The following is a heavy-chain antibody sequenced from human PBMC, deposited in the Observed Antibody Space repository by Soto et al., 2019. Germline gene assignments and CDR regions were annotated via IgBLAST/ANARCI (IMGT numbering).Heavy chain of an antibody. J-gene: IGHJ4*02. CDR2: FYTSGST. CDR3: ARGRYSSGWYHFDY. V-gene: IGHV4-4*07. D-gene: IGHD6-19*01. Sequence: QVQLQESGPGLVKPSETLSLTCTVSGGSISSYYWSWIRQPAGKGLEWIGRFYTSGSTNYNPSLKSRVTMSVDTSKNQFSLKLSSVTAADTAVYYCARGRYSSGWYHFDYWGQGTLVTVSS. CDR1: GGSISSYY.